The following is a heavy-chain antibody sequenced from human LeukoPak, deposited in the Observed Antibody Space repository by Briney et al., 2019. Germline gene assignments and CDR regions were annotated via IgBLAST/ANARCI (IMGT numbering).Heavy chain of an antibody. D-gene: IGHD6-19*01. CDR2: ISGSGGST. J-gene: IGHJ4*02. CDR1: GFTFSSYA. Sequence: GGSLRLSCAASGFTFSSYAMSWVRQPPGKELEWVSAISGSGGSTYYADSVKGRFTISRDNSKNTLYLQMNSLRAEDTAVYYCAKLWGEQWLVRGYYFDYWGQGTLVTVSS. CDR3: AKLWGEQWLVRGYYFDY. V-gene: IGHV3-23*01.